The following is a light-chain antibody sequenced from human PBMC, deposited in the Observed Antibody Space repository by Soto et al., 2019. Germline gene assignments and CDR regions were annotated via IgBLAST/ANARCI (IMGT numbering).Light chain of an antibody. CDR2: AAS. CDR1: QSIRSH. V-gene: IGKV1-39*01. J-gene: IGKJ3*01. CDR3: QQSISSPFT. Sequence: DIQMTQSPSSLSASVGDRVSITCRASQSIRSHLNWYQHKPGKAPKVLIYAASSLQGGVPSRFSGSGSGTDLTLTIKSLQPEDFATYYCQQSISSPFTFGPGTKVDVK.